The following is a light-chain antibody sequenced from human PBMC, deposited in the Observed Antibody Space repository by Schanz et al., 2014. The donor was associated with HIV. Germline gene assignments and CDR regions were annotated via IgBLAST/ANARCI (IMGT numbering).Light chain of an antibody. Sequence: IPMTQSPSTVSASVGDRVTITCRASQTIGRFLAWYQQKPGRAPNLLIYQASTLETGVPSRFSGSGSGTSFTLTIASLQPDDFATYYCLQHNTYPLTFGQGTRLDIK. V-gene: IGKV1-5*03. J-gene: IGKJ5*01. CDR2: QAS. CDR1: QTIGRF. CDR3: LQHNTYPLT.